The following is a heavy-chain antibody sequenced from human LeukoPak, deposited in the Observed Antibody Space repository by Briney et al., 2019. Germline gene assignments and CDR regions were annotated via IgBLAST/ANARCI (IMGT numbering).Heavy chain of an antibody. Sequence: ASVKVSCKVSGYTLTELSMHWVRQAPGKGLEWMGGFDPEDGETIYAQKFQGRVTMTEDTSTDTAYMELSSLRSEDTAVYYCATGDMVRGAFDYWGQGTLVTVSS. CDR3: ATGDMVRGAFDY. J-gene: IGHJ4*02. CDR1: GYTLTELS. CDR2: FDPEDGET. D-gene: IGHD3-10*01. V-gene: IGHV1-24*01.